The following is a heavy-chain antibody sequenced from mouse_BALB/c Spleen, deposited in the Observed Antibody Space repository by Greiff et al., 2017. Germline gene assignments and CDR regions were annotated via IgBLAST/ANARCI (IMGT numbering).Heavy chain of an antibody. V-gene: IGHV5-6-5*01. J-gene: IGHJ3*01. CDR2: ISSGGST. Sequence: EVMLVESGGGLVKPGGSLKLSCAASGFTFSSYAMSWVRQTPEKRLEWVASISSGGSTYYPDSVKGRFTISRDNARNILYLQMSSLRSEDTAMYYCARGGDYYGNYEAYWGQGTLVTVSA. D-gene: IGHD2-1*01. CDR1: GFTFSSYA. CDR3: ARGGDYYGNYEAY.